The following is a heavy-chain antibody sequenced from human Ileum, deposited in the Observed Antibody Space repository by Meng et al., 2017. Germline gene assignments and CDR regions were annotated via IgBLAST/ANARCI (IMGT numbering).Heavy chain of an antibody. CDR2: IYPGGSI. J-gene: IGHJ4*02. Sequence: QGQLKGSGPGRGKPLGTLSLTCAGAGGSINSCVWGSLVRQAPGKGLEWIGEIYPGGSINYNPSLKSRVTISADTSKNQFSLSLDSVTAADTAVYYCVRNDYCSGGTCYPHFDYWGQGTLVTVSS. CDR1: GGSINSCVW. V-gene: IGHV4-4*02. CDR3: VRNDYCSGGTCYPHFDY. D-gene: IGHD2-15*01.